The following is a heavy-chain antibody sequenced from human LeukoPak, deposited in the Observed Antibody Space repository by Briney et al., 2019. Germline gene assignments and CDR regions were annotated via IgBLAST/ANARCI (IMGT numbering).Heavy chain of an antibody. CDR3: ARAKGYSYGLVQNAFDI. J-gene: IGHJ3*02. CDR1: GYTFTSYG. CDR2: ISSYNGNT. V-gene: IGHV1-18*01. Sequence: ASVKVSCKASGYTFTSYGVSWVRQAPGQGLEWMGWISSYNGNTNYAQKLQGRVTMTTDTSTSTAYMELRSPRSDDTAVYYCARAKGYSYGLVQNAFDIWGQGTMVTVSS. D-gene: IGHD5-18*01.